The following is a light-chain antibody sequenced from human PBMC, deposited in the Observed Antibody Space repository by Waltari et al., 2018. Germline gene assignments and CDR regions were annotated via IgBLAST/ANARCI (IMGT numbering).Light chain of an antibody. CDR2: ENN. V-gene: IGLV1-40*01. CDR1: SSNIGTPYS. J-gene: IGLJ2*01. CDR3: SVWDTSLQSVL. Sequence: QSVLTQPPSASGAPGQRVTISCTGSSSNIGTPYSVSWYQQFPGTHTKLLIHENNQRPSGVSDRFSGSKSGTSASLTITGPQSEDEADYSCSVWDTSLQSVLFGGGTRLTVL.